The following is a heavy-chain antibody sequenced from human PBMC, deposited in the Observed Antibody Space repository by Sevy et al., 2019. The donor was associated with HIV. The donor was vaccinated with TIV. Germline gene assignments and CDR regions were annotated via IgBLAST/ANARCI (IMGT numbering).Heavy chain of an antibody. CDR2: IYYNGHI. CDR1: GGSITSLY. D-gene: IGHD1-26*01. J-gene: IGHJ4*02. V-gene: IGHV4-59*08. Sequence: SETLSLTCTVSGGSITSLYWNWIRQPPGKGLEWIANIYYNGHINYNPSLKSRVTLSLDTSKNQFSLKLSSVTAADTAMYYCAGENAWGRDYSWGQGTLVTVSS. CDR3: AGENAWGRDYS.